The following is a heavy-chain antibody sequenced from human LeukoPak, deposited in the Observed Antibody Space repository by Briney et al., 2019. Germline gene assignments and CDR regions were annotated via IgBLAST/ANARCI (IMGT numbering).Heavy chain of an antibody. J-gene: IGHJ5*02. V-gene: IGHV1-8*01. CDR3: ARITILGNWFDP. CDR1: GYTFTSYD. CDR2: MNPNSGNT. D-gene: IGHD3-3*01. Sequence: ASVKVSCKASGYTFTSYDINWVRQATGQGLEWMGWMNPNSGNTGYAQKFQGRVTMTRNTSISTAYMELSSLRSEDTAVYYCARITILGNWFDPWGQGTLVTVSS.